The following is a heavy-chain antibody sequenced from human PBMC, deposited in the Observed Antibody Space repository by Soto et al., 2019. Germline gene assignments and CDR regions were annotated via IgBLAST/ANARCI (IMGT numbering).Heavy chain of an antibody. CDR2: FYYSGST. D-gene: IGHD6-19*01. V-gene: IGHV4-59*01. Sequence: SETLSLTCTVSGGSISSYYWSCIRQPPGKGLEWIGCFYYSGSTNYNPSLKSRVTISVDTSKKQFSLKLSSVTAADTAVYYCARGGWKLFDYWGQGTLVTVSS. CDR3: ARGGWKLFDY. CDR1: GGSISSYY. J-gene: IGHJ4*02.